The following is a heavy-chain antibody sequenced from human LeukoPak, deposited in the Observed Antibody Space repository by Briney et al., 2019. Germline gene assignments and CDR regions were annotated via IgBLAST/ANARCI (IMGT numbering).Heavy chain of an antibody. J-gene: IGHJ4*02. CDR1: GYSISSGYY. CDR2: IYHSGGT. D-gene: IGHD1-26*01. V-gene: IGHV4-38-2*02. CDR3: ARDIGNGGSFSFDY. Sequence: PSETLSLTCVVSGYSISSGYYWGWIRQPPGKGLEWIGSIYHSGGTYYNPSLKSRVTISVDTSKNQFSLKLSSVTAADTAVYYCARDIGNGGSFSFDYWGQGTLVTVSS.